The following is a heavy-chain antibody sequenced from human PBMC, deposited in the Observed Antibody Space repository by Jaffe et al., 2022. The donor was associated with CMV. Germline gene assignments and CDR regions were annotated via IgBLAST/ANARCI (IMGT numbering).Heavy chain of an antibody. V-gene: IGHV3-23*01. D-gene: IGHD2-15*01. J-gene: IGHJ6*02. CDR2: ISGSGGST. CDR1: GFTFSSYA. CDR3: AKEGGPRYCSGGSCYLGISFYYGMDV. Sequence: EVQLLESGGGLVQPGGSLRLSCAASGFTFSSYAMSWVRQAPGKGLEWVSAISGSGGSTYYADSVKGRFTISRDNSKNTLYLQMNSLRAEDTAVYYCAKEGGPRYCSGGSCYLGISFYYGMDVWGQGTTVTVSS.